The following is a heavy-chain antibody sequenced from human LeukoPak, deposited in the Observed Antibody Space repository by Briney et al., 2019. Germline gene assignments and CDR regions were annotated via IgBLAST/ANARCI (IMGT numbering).Heavy chain of an antibody. CDR2: ISYDGSNK. CDR3: AKDQYGGNPQYYFDY. CDR1: GITLSSYD. J-gene: IGHJ4*02. D-gene: IGHD4-23*01. Sequence: GGALRLSCAASGITLSSYDMHWVRRAPGKAQWWVAVISYDGSNKDYADSVKGRLTISRDNSKNTLDLQMNSLRAEDTAVYYCAKDQYGGNPQYYFDYWGQGTLVTVSS. V-gene: IGHV3-30-3*01.